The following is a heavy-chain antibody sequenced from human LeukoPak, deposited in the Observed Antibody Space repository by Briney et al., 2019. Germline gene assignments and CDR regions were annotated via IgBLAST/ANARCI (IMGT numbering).Heavy chain of an antibody. V-gene: IGHV7-4-1*02. CDR2: INTSTGNP. J-gene: IGHJ4*02. D-gene: IGHD1-26*01. CDR1: GYTFNNYG. Sequence: ASLKVSCKTSGYTFNNYGISWVRQAPGQGLEWMGWINTSTGNPTYAQGFTGRFVFSLDTSVSTAYLQISSLKAEDTAVYYCARDRGVGATEFDYWGQGTLVTVSS. CDR3: ARDRGVGATEFDY.